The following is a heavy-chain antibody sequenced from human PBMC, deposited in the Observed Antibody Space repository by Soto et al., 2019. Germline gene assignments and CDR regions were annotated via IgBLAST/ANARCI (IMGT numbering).Heavy chain of an antibody. J-gene: IGHJ3*02. V-gene: IGHV3-21*01. CDR1: GFTFSSYS. CDR2: ISSSSSYI. Sequence: GGSLRLSCAASGFTFSSYSMNWVRQAPGKGLEWVSSISSSSSYIYYADSVKGRFTISRDNAKNSLYLQMNSLRAEDTAVYYCASSSPQWGDAFDIWGQGTMVTVSS. D-gene: IGHD6-6*01. CDR3: ASSSPQWGDAFDI.